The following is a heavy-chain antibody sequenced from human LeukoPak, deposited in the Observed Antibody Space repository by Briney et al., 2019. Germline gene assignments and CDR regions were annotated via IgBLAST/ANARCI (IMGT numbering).Heavy chain of an antibody. D-gene: IGHD5-18*01. J-gene: IGHJ4*02. CDR2: KYYSGST. CDR1: GVSINTCCYY. V-gene: IGHV4-61*01. CDR3: VGGRSYGFDFDS. Sequence: SETLSLTCAVSGVSINTCCYYWSWIRQPPGKGLEWIGYKYYSGSTRYNSSLRSRLTISLDTSNNQFSLRLSSVTAADTAVYYCVGGRSYGFDFDSWGPGTLVIVSS.